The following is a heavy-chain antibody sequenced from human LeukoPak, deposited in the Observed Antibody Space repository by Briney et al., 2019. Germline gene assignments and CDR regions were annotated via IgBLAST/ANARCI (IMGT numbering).Heavy chain of an antibody. V-gene: IGHV3-72*01. CDR3: ARSGSGWTEMFDY. D-gene: IGHD2-15*01. CDR1: GFTFSDYY. J-gene: IGHJ4*02. CDR2: TRSKANSYTT. Sequence: PGGSLRLSCAASGFTFSDYYMDWVRQAPGKGLECVGRTRSKANSYTTEDAASVKGRFTISSDDSKNSLYLQMNSLKTEDTAVYYCARSGSGWTEMFDYWGQGTLVAVSS.